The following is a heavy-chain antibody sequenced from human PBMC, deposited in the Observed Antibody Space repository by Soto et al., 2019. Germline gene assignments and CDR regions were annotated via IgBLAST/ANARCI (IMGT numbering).Heavy chain of an antibody. V-gene: IGHV4-59*01. CDR3: ARVSMSTVSWGFDP. CDR1: GDSITSNH. CDR2: IYNSGTT. D-gene: IGHD4-4*01. J-gene: IGHJ5*02. Sequence: SETLSLTCAVSGDSITSNHWNCSRQPPGRGLEWIGYIYNSGTTKYNPSLKSRVIISVDTSKNQLSLKLSSVTAADTAVYYCARVSMSTVSWGFDPWGQGTLVTVSS.